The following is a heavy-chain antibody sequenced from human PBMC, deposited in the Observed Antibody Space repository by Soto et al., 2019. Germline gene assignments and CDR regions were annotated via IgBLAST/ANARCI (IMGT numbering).Heavy chain of an antibody. CDR3: ARGRRTGTWLAPPDY. J-gene: IGHJ4*02. CDR1: GYTFTGYY. Sequence: QVQLVQSGVEVKKPGASVKVSCKASGYTFTGYYMHWVRQAPGQGLEWMGWINPNSGGTNYAQKFQGWVTMTRDTSISTAYMELSRLRSDDTAVYYCARGRRTGTWLAPPDYWGQGTLVTVSS. CDR2: INPNSGGT. D-gene: IGHD1-7*01. V-gene: IGHV1-2*04.